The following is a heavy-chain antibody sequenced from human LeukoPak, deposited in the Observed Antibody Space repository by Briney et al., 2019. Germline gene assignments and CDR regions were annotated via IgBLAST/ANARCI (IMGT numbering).Heavy chain of an antibody. J-gene: IGHJ4*02. D-gene: IGHD3-16*01. V-gene: IGHV7-4-1*02. CDR2: INTNTGNP. Sequence: ASVKVSCKASGGTFSSYAISWVQQAPGQGLEWMGWINTNTGNPTYAQGFTGRFVFSLDTSGSTAYLQISSLKAEDTAVYYCARAVHYDCVWGEFDYWGQGTLVTVSS. CDR1: GGTFSSYA. CDR3: ARAVHYDCVWGEFDY.